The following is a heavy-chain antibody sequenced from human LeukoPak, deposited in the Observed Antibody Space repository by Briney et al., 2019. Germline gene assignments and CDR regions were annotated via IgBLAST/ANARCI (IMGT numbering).Heavy chain of an antibody. D-gene: IGHD6-13*01. CDR2: ISAYNGNT. Sequence: ASVKVSCKASGYTFTSYDINWVRQAPGQGLEWMGWISAYNGNTNYAQKLQGRVTMTTDTSTSTAYMELRSLRSDDTAVYYCARVCGSTERLAAGTENWFDPWGQGTLVTVSS. J-gene: IGHJ5*02. V-gene: IGHV1-18*01. CDR1: GYTFTSYD. CDR3: ARVCGSTERLAAGTENWFDP.